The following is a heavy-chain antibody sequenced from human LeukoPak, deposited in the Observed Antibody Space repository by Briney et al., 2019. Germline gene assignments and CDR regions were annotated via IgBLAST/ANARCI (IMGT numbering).Heavy chain of an antibody. Sequence: PSETLSLTCTVSGGSISSYYWSWIRQPPGKGLEWIGYIYYSGSTNYNPSLKSRVTISVATSKNQFSLKLTSVTAADTAVYYCARKQGGQLVNTRRWFDPWGQGTLVTVSS. V-gene: IGHV4-59*12. CDR1: GGSISSYY. J-gene: IGHJ5*02. D-gene: IGHD6-13*01. CDR3: ARKQGGQLVNTRRWFDP. CDR2: IYYSGST.